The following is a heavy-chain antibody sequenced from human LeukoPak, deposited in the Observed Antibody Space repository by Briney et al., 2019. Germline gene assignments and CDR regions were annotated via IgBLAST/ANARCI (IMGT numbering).Heavy chain of an antibody. Sequence: ASVKVSCKASGYTFTSYYMHWVRQAPGKGLEWMGGFDPEDGETIYAQKFQGRVTMTEDTSTDTAYMELSSLRSEDTAVYYCATPLIVGASRDAFDIWGQGTMVTVSS. V-gene: IGHV1-24*01. D-gene: IGHD1-26*01. CDR3: ATPLIVGASRDAFDI. J-gene: IGHJ3*02. CDR1: GYTFTSYY. CDR2: FDPEDGET.